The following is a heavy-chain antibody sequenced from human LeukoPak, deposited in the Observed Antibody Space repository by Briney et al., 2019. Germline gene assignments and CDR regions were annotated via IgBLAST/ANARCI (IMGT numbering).Heavy chain of an antibody. CDR1: GGSISSYY. CDR3: GGSGSYKDYYYYDMDV. D-gene: IGHD3-10*01. Sequence: SETLSLTCTVSGGSISSYYWSWIRQPAGKGLEWIGRIYTSGSTNYNPSLKSRVTMSVDTSKNQFSLKLSSVTAADTAVYYCGGSGSYKDYYYYDMDVWGQGTTVTVSS. J-gene: IGHJ6*02. V-gene: IGHV4-4*07. CDR2: IYTSGST.